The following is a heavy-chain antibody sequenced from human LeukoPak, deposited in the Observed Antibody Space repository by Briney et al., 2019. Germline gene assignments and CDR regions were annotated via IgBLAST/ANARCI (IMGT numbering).Heavy chain of an antibody. V-gene: IGHV1-69*13. J-gene: IGHJ6*02. CDR2: IIPIFGTA. CDR1: GGTFSSYA. Sequence: SVKVSCKASGGTFSSYAISWVRQAPGQGLEWMGGIIPIFGTANYAQKFQGRVTITADESTSTAYMELSSLRSEDTAVYHCASYSYDYVWGSYRYYYYYGMDVWGQGTTVTVSS. CDR3: ASYSYDYVWGSYRYYYYYGMDV. D-gene: IGHD3-16*02.